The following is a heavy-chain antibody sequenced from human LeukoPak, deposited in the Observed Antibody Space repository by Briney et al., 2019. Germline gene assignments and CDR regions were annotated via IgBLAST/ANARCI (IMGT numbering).Heavy chain of an antibody. Sequence: PGGSLRLSCAASGFTFSSYAMHWVRQAPGKGLEWVAVISYDGSNKYYADSVKGRFTISRDNSKNTLYLQMNSLGAEDTAVYYCAREKGWFGTTRSGYFDYWGQGTPVTVSS. V-gene: IGHV3-30-3*01. J-gene: IGHJ4*02. CDR2: ISYDGSNK. CDR3: AREKGWFGTTRSGYFDY. CDR1: GFTFSSYA. D-gene: IGHD3-10*01.